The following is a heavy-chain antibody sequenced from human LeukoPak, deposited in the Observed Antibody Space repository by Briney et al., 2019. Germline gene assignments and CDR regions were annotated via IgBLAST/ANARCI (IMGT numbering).Heavy chain of an antibody. CDR2: ISGSGGST. CDR3: AKAPFYGSGSYFDY. Sequence: GGSLRPSCAASGFTFSSYAMSWVRQAPGKGLEWVSAISGSGGSTYYADSVKGRFTISRDNSKNTLYLQMNSLRAEDTAVYYCAKAPFYGSGSYFDYWGQGTLVTVSS. D-gene: IGHD3-10*01. V-gene: IGHV3-23*01. J-gene: IGHJ4*02. CDR1: GFTFSSYA.